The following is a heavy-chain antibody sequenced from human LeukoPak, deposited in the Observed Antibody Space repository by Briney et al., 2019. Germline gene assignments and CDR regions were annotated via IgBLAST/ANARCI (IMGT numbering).Heavy chain of an antibody. V-gene: IGHV3-23*01. CDR3: ARGRKLGAPTYFFDY. Sequence: GGSLRLSCAASGFTFSTYAIKWVRQAPGQGLEWVAGISGSGENTYYADSVRGRFTISRDKSKSTVYLQMNSLGVEDTAIYYCARGRKLGAPTYFFDYWGQGSLVTVSS. J-gene: IGHJ4*02. CDR1: GFTFSTYA. CDR2: ISGSGENT. D-gene: IGHD1-26*01.